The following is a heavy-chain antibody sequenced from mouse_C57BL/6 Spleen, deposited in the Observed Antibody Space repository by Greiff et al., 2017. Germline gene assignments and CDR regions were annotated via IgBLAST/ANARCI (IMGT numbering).Heavy chain of an antibody. J-gene: IGHJ2*01. CDR2: ILPGSGST. D-gene: IGHD2-1*01. Sequence: VKLQESGAELMKPGASVKLSCKATGYTFTGYWIEWVKQRPGHGLEWIGEILPGSGSTNYNEKFKGKGTFTAASSSTTPYLQLSILTTSDSAIYYCARRGYGNYGNYWGQGTTLTVSS. V-gene: IGHV1-9*01. CDR1: GYTFTGYW. CDR3: ARRGYGNYGNY.